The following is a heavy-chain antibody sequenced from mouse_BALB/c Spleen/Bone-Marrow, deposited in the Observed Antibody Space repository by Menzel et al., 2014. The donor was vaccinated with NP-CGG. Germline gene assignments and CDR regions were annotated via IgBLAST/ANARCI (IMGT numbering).Heavy chain of an antibody. Sequence: VQLQQSGAELARPGASVRMSCKASGYSFSSYTMHWLKQRPGQGPEWMSFIVFLMAYSNYNQKFKDKATLTADRSSSTAYMQLSSPTSEDSAVYYCAREGSYDGCSGHFDYWGPGTTLTVSS. CDR1: GYSFSSYT. CDR2: IVFLMAYS. V-gene: IGHV1-4*01. CDR3: AREGSYDGCSGHFDY. D-gene: IGHD2-3*01. J-gene: IGHJ2*01.